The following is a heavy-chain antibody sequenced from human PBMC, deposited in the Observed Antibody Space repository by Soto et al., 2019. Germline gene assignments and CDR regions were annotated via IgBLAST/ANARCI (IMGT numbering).Heavy chain of an antibody. V-gene: IGHV4-34*01. J-gene: IGHJ6*02. Sequence: SETLSLTCAVYGGSFSGYYWSWIRQPPGKGLEWIGEINHSGSTNYNPSLKSRVTISVDTSKNQFSLKLSSVTAADTAVYYCARGSIAVAGTRYYGMDVWGQGTTVTVSS. CDR2: INHSGST. D-gene: IGHD6-19*01. CDR3: ARGSIAVAGTRYYGMDV. CDR1: GGSFSGYY.